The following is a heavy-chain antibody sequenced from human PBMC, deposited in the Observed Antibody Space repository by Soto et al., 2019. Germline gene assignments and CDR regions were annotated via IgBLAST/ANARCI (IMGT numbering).Heavy chain of an antibody. V-gene: IGHV3-30-3*01. D-gene: IGHD3-3*01. CDR2: VSYDASNK. CDR1: GFTFSRFA. Sequence: QVHLVESGGGVVQPGTSLRLSCVASGFTFSRFAINWVRQTPDKGLEWVAVVSYDASNKMYADSVKGRFTISRDNVNNMVFLQMTSLSAEDTAIYYCARGGETNFWSGFPDYWGQGTLVTVSS. J-gene: IGHJ4*02. CDR3: ARGGETNFWSGFPDY.